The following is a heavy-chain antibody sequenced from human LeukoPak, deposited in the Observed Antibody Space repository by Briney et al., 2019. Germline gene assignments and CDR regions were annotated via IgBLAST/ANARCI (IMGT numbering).Heavy chain of an antibody. D-gene: IGHD3-22*01. J-gene: IGHJ4*02. CDR2: ISSNGGST. V-gene: IGHV3-64D*09. CDR3: VKDLRITMIVVVAEGDY. Sequence: GGSLRLSCSASGFTFSSYAMHWVRQAPGKGLEYVSAISSNGGSTYHADSVKGRFTISRDNSKNTLYLQMSSLRAEDTAVYYCVKDLRITMIVVVAEGDYWGQGTLVTVSS. CDR1: GFTFSSYA.